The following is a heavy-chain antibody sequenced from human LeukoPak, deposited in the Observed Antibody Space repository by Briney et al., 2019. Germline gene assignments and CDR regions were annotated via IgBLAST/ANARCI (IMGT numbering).Heavy chain of an antibody. Sequence: PSETLSLTCTVFGGSISSSSYYWGWIRQPPGKGLEWIGSMYYSGSTYNNPSLKSRVTISVDTSKNQVSLQLSSVTPEDAAVYYCAREEAGSYAFAYWGQGTLVTVSS. CDR3: AREEAGSYAFAY. D-gene: IGHD5-18*01. CDR2: MYYSGST. CDR1: GGSISSSSYY. J-gene: IGHJ4*02. V-gene: IGHV4-39*07.